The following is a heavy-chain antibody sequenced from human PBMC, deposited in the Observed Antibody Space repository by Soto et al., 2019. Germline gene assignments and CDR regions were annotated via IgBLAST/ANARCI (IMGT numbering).Heavy chain of an antibody. V-gene: IGHV3-15*01. Sequence: PGGSLRLSCASSVFTFINAWMSWVRQAPGKGLEWVGRIKSKTDGGTTDYAAPVKGRFTISRDDSKNTLYLQMNSLKTEDTAVYYCTNDFWSGRDAFDIWGQGTMVTVSS. D-gene: IGHD3-3*01. CDR1: VFTFINAW. CDR3: TNDFWSGRDAFDI. CDR2: IKSKTDGGTT. J-gene: IGHJ3*02.